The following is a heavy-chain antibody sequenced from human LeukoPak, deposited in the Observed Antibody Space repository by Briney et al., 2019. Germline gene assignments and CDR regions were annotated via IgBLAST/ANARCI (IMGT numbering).Heavy chain of an antibody. D-gene: IGHD1-26*01. Sequence: PSETLSLTCTVSGGSVGSAGYYWSWIRQPPGGGLEWIGYIYYIRNTNYNPSLKSRVTMSLDPSKNQFSLKLNSVTAADTAVYYCARTPSQSGRYRYYFGYWGQGTLVTASS. CDR3: ARTPSQSGRYRYYFGY. CDR2: IYYIRNT. J-gene: IGHJ4*02. V-gene: IGHV4-61*08. CDR1: GGSVGSAGYY.